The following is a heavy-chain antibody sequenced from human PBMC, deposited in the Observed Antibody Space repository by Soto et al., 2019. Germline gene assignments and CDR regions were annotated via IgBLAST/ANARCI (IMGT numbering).Heavy chain of an antibody. V-gene: IGHV4-59*01. J-gene: IGHJ6*02. D-gene: IGHD2-21*02. CDR3: ARDLWGYCGTDCYPLDV. Sequence: QVQLQESGPGLVKPSETLSLTCTVSGGTISRYYWSWIRQPPGKGLEWIGYMYNTGSTVYNPSFKSRVTKSVDTSKNQFSLKLNCVTAADTAVYYCARDLWGYCGTDCYPLDVWGQGTTVTVSS. CDR1: GGTISRYY. CDR2: MYNTGST.